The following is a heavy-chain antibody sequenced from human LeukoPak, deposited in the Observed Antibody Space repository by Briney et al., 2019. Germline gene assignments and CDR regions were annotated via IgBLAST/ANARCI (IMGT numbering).Heavy chain of an antibody. V-gene: IGHV3-15*01. CDR1: GFTFSNAW. CDR2: IKSKTDGGTT. Sequence: GGSLRLSCAASGFTFSNAWMSWVRQAPGKGLEWVGRIKSKTDGGTTDYAAPVKGRFTISRDDSKNTLYLQMNSLKTEDTAVCYCTTDGQLVGYYYYYYMDVWGKGTTATVSS. CDR3: TTDGQLVGYYYYYYMDV. D-gene: IGHD6-6*01. J-gene: IGHJ6*03.